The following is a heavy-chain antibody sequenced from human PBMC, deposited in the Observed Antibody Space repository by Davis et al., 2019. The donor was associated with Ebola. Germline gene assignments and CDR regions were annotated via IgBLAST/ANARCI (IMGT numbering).Heavy chain of an antibody. V-gene: IGHV4-61*08. CDR1: GGSVSSGAYY. CDR3: ARGNYGDYIVLYYYNMDV. D-gene: IGHD4-17*01. J-gene: IGHJ6*02. Sequence: SETLSLTCTVSGGSVSSGAYYWNWLRQPPGKGLEWIGNIHYLGNTNYNPSLKSRVTMSVDTSKNQFSLKLSSVTAADTAVYYCARGNYGDYIVLYYYNMDVWGQGTTVTVSS. CDR2: IHYLGNT.